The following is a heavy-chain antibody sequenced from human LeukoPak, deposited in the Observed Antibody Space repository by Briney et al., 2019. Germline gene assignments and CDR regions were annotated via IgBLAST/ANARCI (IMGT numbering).Heavy chain of an antibody. CDR2: ISSSSSYI. V-gene: IGHV3-21*03. D-gene: IGHD6-25*01. J-gene: IGHJ6*02. CDR1: GFTFSSYR. CDR3: HTNLSADGIHA. Sequence: GGSLRLSCAASGFTFSSYRMNWVRQAPGKGLEWVSSISSSSSYIYYADSVKGRFTISRDNAKNSLYLQMNSLKTEDTAVYYWHTNLSADGIHAWGQGTTGTVSS.